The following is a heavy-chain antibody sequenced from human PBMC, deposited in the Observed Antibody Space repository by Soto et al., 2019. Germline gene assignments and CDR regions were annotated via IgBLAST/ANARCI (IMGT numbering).Heavy chain of an antibody. D-gene: IGHD1-26*01. J-gene: IGHJ3*02. CDR3: ARVVLDRGSYYLLDAFDI. V-gene: IGHV3-30-3*01. CDR2: ISYDGSNK. CDR1: GFTFSSYA. Sequence: QVQLVESGGGVVQPGRSLRLSCAASGFTFSSYAMHWVRQAPGKGLEWVAVISYDGSNKYYADSVKGRFTISRDNSKNTLYLQMNSVRAEDTAVYYCARVVLDRGSYYLLDAFDIWGQGTMVTVSS.